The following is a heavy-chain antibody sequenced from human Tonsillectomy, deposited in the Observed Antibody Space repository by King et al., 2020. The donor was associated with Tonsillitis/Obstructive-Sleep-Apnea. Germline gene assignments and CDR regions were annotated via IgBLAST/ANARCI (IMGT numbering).Heavy chain of an antibody. CDR3: ASSRIAARPNYYYGMDV. D-gene: IGHD6-6*01. Sequence: QLVQSGAEVKKPGASLTVSCKASGYTFTGYYIHWVRQAPGQGLEWMGWINPNSGGISYAQKFQGRVTMTRDTSISTAYMELSSLRSDDTAVYYCASSRIAARPNYYYGMDVWGQGTTVTVSS. V-gene: IGHV1-2*02. J-gene: IGHJ6*02. CDR1: GYTFTGYY. CDR2: INPNSGGI.